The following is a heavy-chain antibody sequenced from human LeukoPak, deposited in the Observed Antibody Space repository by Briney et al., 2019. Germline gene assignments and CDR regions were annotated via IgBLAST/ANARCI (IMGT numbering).Heavy chain of an antibody. D-gene: IGHD3-22*01. CDR1: GGSISSGGYS. Sequence: SQTLSLTCAVSGGSISSGGYSWSWIRQPPGTGLEWIGYIYHSGSTYYNPSLKSRVTISVDKSKNQFSLKLSSVTAADTAVYYCARYYDSSGYYRRYHFDYWGQGTLVTVSS. J-gene: IGHJ4*02. CDR3: ARYYDSSGYYRRYHFDY. V-gene: IGHV4-30-2*01. CDR2: IYHSGST.